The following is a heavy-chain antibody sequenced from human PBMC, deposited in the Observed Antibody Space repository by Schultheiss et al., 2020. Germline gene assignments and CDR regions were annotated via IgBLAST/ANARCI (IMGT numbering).Heavy chain of an antibody. CDR1: GGTFSRHN. D-gene: IGHD5-12*01. CDR2: VIPILDIT. J-gene: IGHJ6*02. CDR3: AREEATIWYYYYGMDV. V-gene: IGHV1-69*02. Sequence: SVKVSCKASGGTFSRHNINWVRQAPGQGLEWMGRVIPILDITNYAQKFQGRVTITADKSTSTAYMDLSNLSSEDTAFYYCAREEATIWYYYYGMDVWGQGTTVTVSS.